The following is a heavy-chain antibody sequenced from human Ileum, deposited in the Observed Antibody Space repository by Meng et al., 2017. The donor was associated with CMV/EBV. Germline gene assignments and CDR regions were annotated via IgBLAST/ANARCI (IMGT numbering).Heavy chain of an antibody. CDR3: ARDEDSDTNGRGDAFGV. V-gene: IGHV4-30-4*08. CDR1: GASINSGDYS. J-gene: IGHJ3*01. Sequence: SETLSLTCTVSGASINSGDYSWNWIRLPPGKGLEWIGYVYNRGTIYYNPSLKSRLALSVDSSKNQLYMTLTAVTAADAGTYFCARDEDSDTNGRGDAFGVWGRGTVVTVSS. D-gene: IGHD1-26*01. CDR2: VYNRGTI.